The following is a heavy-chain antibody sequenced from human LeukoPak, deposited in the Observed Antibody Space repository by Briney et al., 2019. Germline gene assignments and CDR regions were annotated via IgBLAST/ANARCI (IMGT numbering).Heavy chain of an antibody. CDR2: MNPYSSNT. D-gene: IGHD1-26*01. J-gene: IGHJ4*02. CDR1: GFTFTNYD. Sequence: GASVKVSCKASGFTFTNYDINWVRQAPGQGPEWMGWMNPYSSNTGYAQRFQGRVTMTRSTSISTAYMELSSLRSEDTAVYYCARGHTVSSGSYVYWGQGTLVTVSS. V-gene: IGHV1-8*01. CDR3: ARGHTVSSGSYVY.